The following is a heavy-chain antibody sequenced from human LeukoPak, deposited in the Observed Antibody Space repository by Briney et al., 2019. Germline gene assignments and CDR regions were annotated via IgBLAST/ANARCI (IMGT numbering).Heavy chain of an antibody. CDR2: IIPILGIA. CDR1: GGTFSSYT. CDR3: ARYGQLLYSNYIT. Sequence: GSSVKVSCKASGGTFSSYTISWVRQAPGQGLEWMGRIIPILGIANYAQKFQGRVTITADKSTSTAYMELSSLRSEDTAVYCCARYGQLLYSNYITWGQGTLVTVSS. V-gene: IGHV1-69*02. J-gene: IGHJ4*02. D-gene: IGHD4-11*01.